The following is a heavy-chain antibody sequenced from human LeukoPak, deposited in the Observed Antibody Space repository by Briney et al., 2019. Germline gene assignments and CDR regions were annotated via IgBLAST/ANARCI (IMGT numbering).Heavy chain of an antibody. CDR2: LGSTAYGGTT. D-gene: IGHD3-9*01. V-gene: IGHV3-49*04. Sequence: PGGSLRLSCTTSGFTFSNYPMSWVRQAPGKGLEWLALLGSTAYGGTTKYAASVRGRFTISRDDSKSIAYLQMNSLKTEDTAVYCCTRPYYDYLTGYYSDYWGQGTLVTVSS. CDR3: TRPYYDYLTGYYSDY. CDR1: GFTFSNYP. J-gene: IGHJ4*02.